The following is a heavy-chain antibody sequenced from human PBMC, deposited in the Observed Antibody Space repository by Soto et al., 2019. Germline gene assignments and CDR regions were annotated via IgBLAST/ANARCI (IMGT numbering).Heavy chain of an antibody. V-gene: IGHV4-31*03. D-gene: IGHD5-18*01. J-gene: IGHJ4*02. CDR2: ISHSGST. Sequence: QVQLQESGPGLVKPSQTLSLTCTVSGGSISSAAYYWSWIRQHPGKGLEWIGYISHSGSTYYTPSLKSRVIISADTAKNQFSVNLTSVTAADTAVAYCARAYTYGSSFFACWGQGDLVTVSS. CDR1: GGSISSAAYY. CDR3: ARAYTYGSSFFAC.